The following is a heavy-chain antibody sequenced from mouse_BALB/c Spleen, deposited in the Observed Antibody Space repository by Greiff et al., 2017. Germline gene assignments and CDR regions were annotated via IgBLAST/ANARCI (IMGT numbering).Heavy chain of an antibody. CDR3: ARRKYGNYAMDY. CDR1: GYTFTSYW. Sequence: QVQLKESGAELAKPGASVKMSCKASGYTFTSYWMHWVKQRPGQGLEWIGYINPSTGYTEYNQKFKDKATLTADKSSSTAYMQLSSLTSEDSAVYYCARRKYGNYAMDYWGQGTSVTVSS. CDR2: INPSTGYT. D-gene: IGHD2-10*02. V-gene: IGHV1-7*01. J-gene: IGHJ4*01.